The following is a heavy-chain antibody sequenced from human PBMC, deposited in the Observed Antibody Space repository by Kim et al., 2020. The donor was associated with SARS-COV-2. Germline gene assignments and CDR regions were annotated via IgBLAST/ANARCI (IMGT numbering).Heavy chain of an antibody. CDR3: ARDFRTSPVLMSGWFDP. CDR2: ISSSSSYT. Sequence: GGSLRLSCAASGFTFSDYYMSWIRQAPGKGLEWVSYISSSSSYTNYADSVKGRFTISRDNAKNSLYLQMNSLRAEDTAMYYCARDFRTSPVLMSGWFDPWGQGTLVTVSS. D-gene: IGHD3-3*01. CDR1: GFTFSDYY. V-gene: IGHV3-11*06. J-gene: IGHJ5*02.